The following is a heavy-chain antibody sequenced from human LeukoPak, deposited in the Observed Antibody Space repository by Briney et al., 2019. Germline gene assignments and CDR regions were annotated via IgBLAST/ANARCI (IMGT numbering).Heavy chain of an antibody. CDR3: ARDIAVAAIIPPYFDY. V-gene: IGHV1-18*01. Sequence: ASVKVSCKASTYTFNSYGISWVRQAPGQGLEGMGWISAYNGNTNYAQKLQGRVTMTTDTSTSTAYMELRSLRSDDTAVYYCARDIAVAAIIPPYFDYWGQGTLVTVSS. J-gene: IGHJ4*02. D-gene: IGHD6-19*01. CDR2: ISAYNGNT. CDR1: TYTFNSYG.